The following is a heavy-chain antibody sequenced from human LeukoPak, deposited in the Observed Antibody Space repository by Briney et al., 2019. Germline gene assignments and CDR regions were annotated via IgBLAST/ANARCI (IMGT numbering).Heavy chain of an antibody. Sequence: PSETLSLTCTVSGGSISSSSYYWGWIRQPPGKGLEWIGSIYYSVSTYYNPSLKSRVTISVDTSKSQFSLKLSSVTAADTAVYYCARLLGYSYGYFWFDPWGQGTLVTVSS. V-gene: IGHV4-39*07. D-gene: IGHD5-18*01. CDR1: GGSISSSSYY. CDR2: IYYSVST. CDR3: ARLLGYSYGYFWFDP. J-gene: IGHJ5*02.